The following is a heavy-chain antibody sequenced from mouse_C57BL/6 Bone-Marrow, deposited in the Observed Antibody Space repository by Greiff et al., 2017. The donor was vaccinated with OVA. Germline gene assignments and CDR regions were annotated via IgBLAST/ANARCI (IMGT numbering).Heavy chain of an antibody. CDR2: ISSGGDYI. D-gene: IGHD1-1*01. Sequence: DVQLVESGAGLVKPGGSLKLSCAASGFTFSSYAMSWVRQTPEKRLEWVAYISSGGDYIYYADTVKGRFTISRDNARNTLYLQMSSLKSEDTAMYYCTRDSTGVDYWGQGTTLTVSS. CDR3: TRDSTGVDY. J-gene: IGHJ2*01. V-gene: IGHV5-9-1*02. CDR1: GFTFSSYA.